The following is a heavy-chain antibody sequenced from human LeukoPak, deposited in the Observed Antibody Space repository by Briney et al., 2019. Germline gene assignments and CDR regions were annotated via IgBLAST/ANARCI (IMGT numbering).Heavy chain of an antibody. CDR2: ISGSGSST. V-gene: IGHV3-23*01. Sequence: GGSLRLSCAASGFTVSSNYMSWVRQAPGKGLEWVSAISGSGSSTYYADSVKGRFTISRDNSKNTLYLQMNSLRAEDTAVYYCAKHKPYDSSPYFDYWGQGTLVTVSS. CDR1: GFTVSSNY. J-gene: IGHJ4*02. D-gene: IGHD3-22*01. CDR3: AKHKPYDSSPYFDY.